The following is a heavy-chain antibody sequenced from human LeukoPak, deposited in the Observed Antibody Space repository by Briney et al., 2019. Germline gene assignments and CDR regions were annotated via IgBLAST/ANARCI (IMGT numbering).Heavy chain of an antibody. V-gene: IGHV3-11*04. D-gene: IGHD6-13*01. CDR2: ISSSGSSI. J-gene: IGHJ4*02. CDR3: ARRPYSSSWYYFDY. Sequence: PGGSLRLSCAASGLTFSDYYMSWIRQAPGKGLEWVSYISSSGSSIFYADSVKGRLTISRDNATNSLYLQMIGLRAEDTAVYYCARRPYSSSWYYFDYWGQGTLVTVSS. CDR1: GLTFSDYY.